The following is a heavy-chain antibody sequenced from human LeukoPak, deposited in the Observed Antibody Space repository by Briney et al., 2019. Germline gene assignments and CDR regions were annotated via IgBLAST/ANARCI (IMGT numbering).Heavy chain of an antibody. V-gene: IGHV4-59*01. Sequence: PSETLSLTCTVSVDSMSNYYWSWIPQPPGKGLEWIGYIYYSGSTSYTPSLKSRVTISEDTSKNQFSLKLSSVTAADTAVYYCARSVVLYYFDYGGQGTLVTVSS. D-gene: IGHD2-2*01. CDR3: ARSVVLYYFDY. CDR1: VDSMSNYY. CDR2: IYYSGST. J-gene: IGHJ4*02.